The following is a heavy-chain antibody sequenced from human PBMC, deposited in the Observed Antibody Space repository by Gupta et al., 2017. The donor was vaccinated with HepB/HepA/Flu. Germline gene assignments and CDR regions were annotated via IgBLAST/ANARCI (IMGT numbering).Heavy chain of an antibody. CDR3: AKVEGGTATAYFDY. Sequence: EVQLLESGGGLVQPGGSLRLSCAASGFIFSNYAMNWVRQAPGKGLEWVSSISGSGATTYDADSVKGRFTISRDNSKNTLFLQMNRLRAEETAVYYCAKVEGGTATAYFDYWGQGTLVTVSS. J-gene: IGHJ4*02. V-gene: IGHV3-23*01. D-gene: IGHD3-16*01. CDR1: GFIFSNYA. CDR2: ISGSGATT.